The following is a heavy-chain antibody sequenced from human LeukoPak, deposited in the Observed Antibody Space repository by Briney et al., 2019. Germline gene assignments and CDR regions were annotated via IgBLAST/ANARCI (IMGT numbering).Heavy chain of an antibody. D-gene: IGHD1-26*01. CDR2: INHSGST. CDR1: GFTFSSYA. Sequence: GSLRLSCAASGFTFSSYAMSWIRQPPGKGLEWIGEINHSGSTNYNPSLKSRVTISVDTSKNQFSLKLSSVTAADTAVYYCARVGATSAFDIWGQGTMVTVSS. CDR3: ARVGATSAFDI. J-gene: IGHJ3*02. V-gene: IGHV4-34*01.